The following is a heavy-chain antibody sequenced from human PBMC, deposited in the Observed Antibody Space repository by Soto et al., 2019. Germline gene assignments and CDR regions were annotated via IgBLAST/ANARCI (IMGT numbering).Heavy chain of an antibody. CDR3: ARDIPNYYGSGSLDYYYYGMDV. V-gene: IGHV1-69*04. D-gene: IGHD3-10*01. J-gene: IGHJ6*02. Sequence: SVKVSCKASGGTFSSYTISWVRQAPGQGLEWMGRIIPILGIANYAQKFQGRVTITADKSTSTAYMELSSLRSEDTAVYYCARDIPNYYGSGSLDYYYYGMDVWGQGTTVNVSS. CDR2: IIPILGIA. CDR1: GGTFSSYT.